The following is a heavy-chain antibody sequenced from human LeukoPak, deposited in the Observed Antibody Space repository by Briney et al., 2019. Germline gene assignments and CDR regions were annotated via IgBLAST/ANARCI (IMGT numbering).Heavy chain of an antibody. Sequence: SETLSLTCTVSGGPISSYYWSWIRQPPGKGLEWIGYIYYSGSTNYNPSLKSRVTISVDTPKNQFSLKLSSVTAADTAVYYCARGWELLVNDAFDIWGQGTMVTVSS. J-gene: IGHJ3*02. CDR3: ARGWELLVNDAFDI. CDR2: IYYSGST. D-gene: IGHD1-26*01. CDR1: GGPISSYY. V-gene: IGHV4-59*01.